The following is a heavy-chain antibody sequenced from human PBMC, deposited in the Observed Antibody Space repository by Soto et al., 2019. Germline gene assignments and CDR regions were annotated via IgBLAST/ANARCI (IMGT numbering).Heavy chain of an antibody. CDR3: ARRLASTNGVEYYYGMDV. V-gene: IGHV1-69*01. D-gene: IGHD2-8*01. CDR1: GGTFSSYA. Sequence: QVQLVQSGAEVKKPGSSVKVSCKASGGTFSSYAISWVRQAPGQGLEWMGGIIPIFGTANYAQKFQGRVTITADESTSTAYMELSSLRSEDTAVYYCARRLASTNGVEYYYGMDVWGQGTTVTVSS. CDR2: IIPIFGTA. J-gene: IGHJ6*02.